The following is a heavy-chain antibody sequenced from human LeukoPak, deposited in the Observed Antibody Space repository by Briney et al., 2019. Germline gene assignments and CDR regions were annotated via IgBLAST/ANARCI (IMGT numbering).Heavy chain of an antibody. Sequence: GALRLSCAASGFTFSSYVMSWVRPAPGKGLEWVSAISGSGGSTYYADSVKGRFTISRDNSKNTLYLQMNSLRAEDTAVYYCAKDPNYYGSGSYFDYWGQGTLVTVSS. D-gene: IGHD3-10*01. V-gene: IGHV3-23*01. CDR3: AKDPNYYGSGSYFDY. CDR1: GFTFSSYV. CDR2: ISGSGGST. J-gene: IGHJ4*02.